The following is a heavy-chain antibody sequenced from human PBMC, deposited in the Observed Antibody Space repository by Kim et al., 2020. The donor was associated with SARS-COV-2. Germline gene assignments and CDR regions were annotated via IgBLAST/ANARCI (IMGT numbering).Heavy chain of an antibody. CDR3: ARETNSGTYRFFDY. CDR1: GFTFSNSP. Sequence: GGSLRLSCAVSGFTFSNSPLHWVRQVPGKGLEYISAISTNGGSTYYADSVKGRFTISRDNSKNILYLQMGSLRADDMAVYYCARETNSGTYRFFDYWGQGTLVTVSS. D-gene: IGHD1-26*01. J-gene: IGHJ4*02. CDR2: ISTNGGST. V-gene: IGHV3-64*02.